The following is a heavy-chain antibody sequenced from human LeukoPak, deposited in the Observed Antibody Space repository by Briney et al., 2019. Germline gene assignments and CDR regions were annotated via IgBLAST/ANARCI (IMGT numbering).Heavy chain of an antibody. CDR3: AKDQRGNYFDY. V-gene: IGHV3-30*02. CDR1: GFTFSSYD. Sequence: GGSLTLTCSASGFTFSSYDLLWVRHAPGKGLVGVAFIRYHGSNKYYADTVKGRFTISRDRSKNTLYLQMNSLRAEDTAVYYCAKDQRGNYFDYWGQGPLLTVS. D-gene: IGHD7-27*01. CDR2: IRYHGSNK. J-gene: IGHJ4*02.